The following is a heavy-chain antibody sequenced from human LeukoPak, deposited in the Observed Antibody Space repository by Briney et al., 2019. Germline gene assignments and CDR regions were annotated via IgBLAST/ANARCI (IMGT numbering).Heavy chain of an antibody. CDR3: ARGEYCSSTNCYNYWFDP. D-gene: IGHD2-2*02. Sequence: PGGSLRLSCAASGFTFSDCYMNWIRQAPGKGLEWVSYISGSSTTISYADSVKGRFTISRDNAKNSLYLQMNSLRAEDTAVYYCARGEYCSSTNCYNYWFDPWGQGTPVAVSS. V-gene: IGHV3-11*04. J-gene: IGHJ5*02. CDR1: GFTFSDCY. CDR2: ISGSSTTI.